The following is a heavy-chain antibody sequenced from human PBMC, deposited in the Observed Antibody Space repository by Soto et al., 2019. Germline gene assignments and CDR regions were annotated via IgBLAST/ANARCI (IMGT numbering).Heavy chain of an antibody. V-gene: IGHV4-4*07. CDR2: VYSSGTT. CDR1: GGSINSYW. CDR3: SRDIGSYAYGEGY. J-gene: IGHJ4*02. Sequence: SETLSLTCSVSGGSINSYWWSWIRQPAGKGLEWIGRVYSSGTTDYNPSLNSRATLSVETSKNQFSLKLSSVTAADTAVYYCSRDIGSYAYGEGYWGQGIQVTVSS. D-gene: IGHD3-10*01.